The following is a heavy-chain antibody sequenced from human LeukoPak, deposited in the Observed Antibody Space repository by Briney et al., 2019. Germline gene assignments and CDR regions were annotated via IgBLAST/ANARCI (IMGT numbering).Heavy chain of an antibody. J-gene: IGHJ4*02. D-gene: IGHD6-19*01. V-gene: IGHV3-74*01. CDR2: INSDGSST. CDR3: ARDGSSGWRGSDY. CDR1: GLTFSMYH. Sequence: GGSLRLSCAASGLTFSMYHMNWVRQAPGKGLVWVSRINSDGSSTSYADSVKGRFTISRDNAKNTLYLQMNSLRAEDTAVYYCARDGSSGWRGSDYWGQGTLVTVSS.